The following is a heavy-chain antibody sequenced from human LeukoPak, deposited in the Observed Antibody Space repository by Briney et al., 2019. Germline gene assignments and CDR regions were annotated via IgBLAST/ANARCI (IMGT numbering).Heavy chain of an antibody. CDR3: ARHGIGFNNWFDP. CDR1: GGSISSGSYD. Sequence: SETLSLTCTVSGGSISSGSYDWYWIRQPAGKGLEWIVHIYTSGSTDYNPSLKSRVTISVDTSKNQFSLKLSSVTAADTAVYYCARHGIGFNNWFDPWGQGTLVTVSS. V-gene: IGHV4-61*09. CDR2: IYTSGST. J-gene: IGHJ5*02. D-gene: IGHD1-1*01.